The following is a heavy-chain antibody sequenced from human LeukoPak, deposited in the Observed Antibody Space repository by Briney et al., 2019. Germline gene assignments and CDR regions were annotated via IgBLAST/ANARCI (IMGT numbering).Heavy chain of an antibody. CDR2: IIPIFGTA. CDR1: GGTFSSYA. V-gene: IGHV1-69*05. D-gene: IGHD2-2*01. Sequence: SVKVSCKASGGTFSSYAISWVRQAPGQGLEWMGGIIPIFGTANYAQKFQGRVTITTDESTSTAYMELSSLRSEDTAVYYCASYHQLRQSPYYYYYMDVWGKGTTVTVSS. CDR3: ASYHQLRQSPYYYYYMDV. J-gene: IGHJ6*03.